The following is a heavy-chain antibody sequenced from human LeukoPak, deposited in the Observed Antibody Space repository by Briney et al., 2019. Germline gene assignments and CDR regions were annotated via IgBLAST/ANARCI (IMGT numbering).Heavy chain of an antibody. CDR1: GFIFSSYW. CDR2: INTDGSTT. CDR3: AREHISSGYYLDAFDI. J-gene: IGHJ3*02. D-gene: IGHD3-22*01. Sequence: GGSLRLSCAASGFIFSSYWMHWVRQAPGKGLVWVSRINTDGSTTSYADSVKGRFTISRDNAKNTLYLQMNSLRAEDTAVYYCAREHISSGYYLDAFDIWGQGTMVTVSS. V-gene: IGHV3-74*01.